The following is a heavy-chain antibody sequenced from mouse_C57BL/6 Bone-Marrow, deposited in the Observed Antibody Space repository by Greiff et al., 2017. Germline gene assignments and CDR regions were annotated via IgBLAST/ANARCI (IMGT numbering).Heavy chain of an antibody. CDR2: INPYNGGT. CDR1: GYTFTDYY. D-gene: IGHD2-4*01. J-gene: IGHJ4*01. V-gene: IGHV1-19*01. CDR3: TRFPYYEYDPFYAMDY. Sequence: VQLQQSGPVLVKPGASVKMSCKASGYTFTDYYMNWVKQSHGKSLEWIGVINPYNGGTSYNQKFKGKATLTVDKSSSTAYMELNSLTNEDSAVYYCTRFPYYEYDPFYAMDYWGQGTSVTVSS.